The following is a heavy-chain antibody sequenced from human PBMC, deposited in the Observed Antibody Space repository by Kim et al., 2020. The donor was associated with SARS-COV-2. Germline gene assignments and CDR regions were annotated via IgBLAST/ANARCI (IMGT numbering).Heavy chain of an antibody. Sequence: ASVKVSCKASGYTFTSYYMHWVRQAPGQGLEWMGIINPSGGSTSYAQKFQGRVTMTRDTSTSTVYMELSSLRSEDTAVYYCARDSPHYYDSSGYFPKGAFDIWGQGTMVTVSS. V-gene: IGHV1-46*01. CDR1: GYTFTSYY. J-gene: IGHJ3*02. D-gene: IGHD3-22*01. CDR3: ARDSPHYYDSSGYFPKGAFDI. CDR2: INPSGGST.